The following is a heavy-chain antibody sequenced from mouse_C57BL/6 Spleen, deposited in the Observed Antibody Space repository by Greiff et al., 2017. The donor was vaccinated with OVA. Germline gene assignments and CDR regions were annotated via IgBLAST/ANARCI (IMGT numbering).Heavy chain of an antibody. V-gene: IGHV2-9*01. J-gene: IGHJ3*01. CDR3: AYHVASFGSSYPFAY. CDR1: GFSLTSYG. Sequence: VQLKQSGPGLVAPSQSLSITCTVSGFSLTSYGVDWVRQPPGKGLEWLGVIWGGGSTNYNSDLMSRLSISKDNSKRQVFLTMNSLQTDDTAMYYCAYHVASFGSSYPFAYWGQGTLVTVSA. D-gene: IGHD1-1*01. CDR2: IWGGGST.